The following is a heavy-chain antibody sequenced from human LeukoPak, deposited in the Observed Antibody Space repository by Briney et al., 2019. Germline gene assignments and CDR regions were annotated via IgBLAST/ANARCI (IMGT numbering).Heavy chain of an antibody. CDR3: ARDRSDSSGYYRRPNWFDP. D-gene: IGHD3-22*01. Sequence: GASVKVSCKASGYTFTSYDINWVRQATGQGLEWMGWMNPNSGNTGYAQKFQGRVTMTRNTSISTAYMELSSLRSEDTAVYYCARDRSDSSGYYRRPNWFDPWGQGTLVTVSS. V-gene: IGHV1-8*01. CDR2: MNPNSGNT. CDR1: GYTFTSYD. J-gene: IGHJ5*02.